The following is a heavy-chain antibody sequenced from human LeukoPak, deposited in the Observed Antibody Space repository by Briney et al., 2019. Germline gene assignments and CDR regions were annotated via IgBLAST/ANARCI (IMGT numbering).Heavy chain of an antibody. CDR2: ISGSGGST. Sequence: GGSLRLSCAASGFTVSSNYMSWVRQAPRKGLEWVSAISGSGGSTYCADSVKGRFTISRDNSKNTLYVQMKSLRAEDTAVYYCAKDPSSIVVVAAATGVHFDYWGQGTLVTVSS. CDR3: AKDPSSIVVVAAATGVHFDY. J-gene: IGHJ4*02. V-gene: IGHV3-23*01. D-gene: IGHD2-15*01. CDR1: GFTVSSNY.